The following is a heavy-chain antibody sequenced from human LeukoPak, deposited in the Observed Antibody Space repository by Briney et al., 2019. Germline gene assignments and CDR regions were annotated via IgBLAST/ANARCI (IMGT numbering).Heavy chain of an antibody. CDR2: IIPIFGTA. J-gene: IGHJ4*02. V-gene: IGHV1-69*05. Sequence: SVKVSCKACGGTFSSYAISWVRQAPGQGLEWMGGIIPIFGTANYAQKFQGRVTITTDESTSTAYMELSSLRSEDTAVYYCARDRDGYSPYFDYWGQGTLVTVSS. D-gene: IGHD5-24*01. CDR3: ARDRDGYSPYFDY. CDR1: GGTFSSYA.